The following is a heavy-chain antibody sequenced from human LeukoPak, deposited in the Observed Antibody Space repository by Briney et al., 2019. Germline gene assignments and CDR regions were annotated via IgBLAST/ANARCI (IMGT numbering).Heavy chain of an antibody. V-gene: IGHV4-59*11. CDR2: IYYSGST. CDR1: GGSISGHY. CDR3: ARVRAGLVDY. J-gene: IGHJ4*02. D-gene: IGHD6-13*01. Sequence: SETLSLTCTVSGGSISGHYWSWIRQPPGKGLEWIGYIYYSGSTNYNPSLKSRVTISVDTSKNQFPLKLSSVTAADTAVYYCARVRAGLVDYWGQGTLVSVSS.